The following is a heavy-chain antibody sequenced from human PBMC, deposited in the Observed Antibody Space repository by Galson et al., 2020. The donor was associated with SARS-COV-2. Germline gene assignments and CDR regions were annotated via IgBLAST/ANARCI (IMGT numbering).Heavy chain of an antibody. V-gene: IGHV1-46*01. D-gene: IGHD5-18*01. Sequence: ASVKVSCKTSGYTFTSYHLHWVRQAPGQGLEWVGIINPRDDITTYAQKFQGRVTVTRDTSTSTVYMELSSLRREDTAVYFCAREWGYISSSVFDYWGRGTLVTVSS. CDR2: INPRDDIT. CDR1: GYTFTSYH. CDR3: AREWGYISSSVFDY. J-gene: IGHJ4*02.